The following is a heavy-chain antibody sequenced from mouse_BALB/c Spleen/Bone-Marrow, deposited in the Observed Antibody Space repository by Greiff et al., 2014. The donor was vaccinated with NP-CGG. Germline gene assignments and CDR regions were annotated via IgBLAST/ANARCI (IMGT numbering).Heavy chain of an antibody. Sequence: VQLQQSGGGLVQPGGSRKLSCAASGFTFSSFGMHWVRQAPEKGLEWVAYISSGSSTIYYADTMKGRFTISRDNPKNTLLLQMTSLRSEDTAMYYCTRSGTLGAMDYWGQGTSVTVSS. CDR1: GFTFSSFG. D-gene: IGHD3-3*01. CDR3: TRSGTLGAMDY. CDR2: ISSGSSTI. J-gene: IGHJ4*01. V-gene: IGHV5-17*02.